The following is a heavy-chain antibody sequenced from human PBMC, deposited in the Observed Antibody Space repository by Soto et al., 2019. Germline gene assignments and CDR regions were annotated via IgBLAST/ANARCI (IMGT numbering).Heavy chain of an antibody. CDR2: ISGSGGST. Sequence: GGSLRLSCAASGFTFSSYAMSWVRQAPGKGLEWVSAISGSGGSTYYADSVKGRFTISRDNSKNTLYLQMNSLRAEDTAVYYCAKAGDPEWELTHYYGMDVWGQGTTVTVSS. D-gene: IGHD1-26*01. V-gene: IGHV3-23*01. J-gene: IGHJ6*02. CDR3: AKAGDPEWELTHYYGMDV. CDR1: GFTFSSYA.